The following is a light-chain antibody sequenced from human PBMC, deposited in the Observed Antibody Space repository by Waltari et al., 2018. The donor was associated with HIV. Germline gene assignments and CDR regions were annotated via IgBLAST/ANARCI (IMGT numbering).Light chain of an antibody. CDR2: RNN. J-gene: IGLJ3*02. Sequence: QSVLTQPPSPSGTPGQRVTSSCSGSRSNIGSNTVSWYQQLPGTAPNLFIYRNNQRPSGVPDRFSGSKSGTSASLAISGLQSEDEADYYCAAWDDSLNGWVFGGGTKLTVV. V-gene: IGLV1-44*01. CDR3: AAWDDSLNGWV. CDR1: RSNIGSNT.